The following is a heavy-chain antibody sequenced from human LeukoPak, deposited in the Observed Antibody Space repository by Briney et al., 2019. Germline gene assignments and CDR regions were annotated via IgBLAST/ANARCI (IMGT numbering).Heavy chain of an antibody. D-gene: IGHD3-22*01. CDR3: ARGDYYDSSGFDY. CDR2: ISAYNSNT. J-gene: IGHJ4*02. CDR1: GYTFTSYG. V-gene: IGHV1-18*01. Sequence: PTASVKVSCKASGYTFTSYGISWVRQAPGQALERMGWISAYNSNTNYAQKLQGRVTMTTDTSTSTAYMELRSLRSDDTAVYYCARGDYYDSSGFDYWGQGTLVTVSS.